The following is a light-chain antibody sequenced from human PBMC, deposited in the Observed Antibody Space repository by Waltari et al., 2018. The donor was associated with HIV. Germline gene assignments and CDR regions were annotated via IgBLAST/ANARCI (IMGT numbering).Light chain of an antibody. J-gene: IGKJ4*01. CDR1: QSVSRY. V-gene: IGKV3-11*01. CDR2: DAS. Sequence: EIVLSQSPATLSLSPGERATLSCRASQSVSRYLAWYQQKPGQAPRLLIYDASTRAPGIPARFSGSGSGTDFTLTISSLEPEDFAVYYCQQRSNWPPGLTFGGGTKVEIK. CDR3: QQRSNWPPGLT.